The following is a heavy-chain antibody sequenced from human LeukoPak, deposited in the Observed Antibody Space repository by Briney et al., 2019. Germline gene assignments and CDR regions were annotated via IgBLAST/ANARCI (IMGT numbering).Heavy chain of an antibody. Sequence: ASVKVSCKTSGYTFINNDLNWVRQAPGQGLEWMAWIDPKNGNRGYAQNFQGRVTMTTDISINTAYLELSSLRSEDTAVYYCASCSVRGGTYYYYYYGMDVWGKVTTVTVSS. CDR3: ASCSVRGGTYYYYYYGMDV. V-gene: IGHV1-8*01. CDR1: GYTFINND. CDR2: IDPKNGNR. D-gene: IGHD3-10*01. J-gene: IGHJ6*04.